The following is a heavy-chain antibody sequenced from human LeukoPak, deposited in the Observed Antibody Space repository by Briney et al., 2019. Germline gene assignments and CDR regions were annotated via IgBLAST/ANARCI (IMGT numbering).Heavy chain of an antibody. CDR3: VRDQYCGGGCFRLHDY. J-gene: IGHJ4*02. D-gene: IGHD2-21*02. V-gene: IGHV3-48*01. Sequence: GGSLRLSCEASGFIFSTYSMNWVRQAPGKGLEWVSYISSSSSTIFYADSVRGRFTISRDNAKKSLYLQMNSLRAEDTAFYYCVRDQYCGGGCFRLHDYWGQGTLVTVSS. CDR1: GFIFSTYS. CDR2: ISSSSSTI.